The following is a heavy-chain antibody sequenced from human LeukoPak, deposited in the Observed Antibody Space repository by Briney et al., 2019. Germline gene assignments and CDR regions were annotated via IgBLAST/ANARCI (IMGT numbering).Heavy chain of an antibody. D-gene: IGHD6-19*01. CDR3: ARLSGSGFDY. Sequence: GETLKITCKGSGYSFTSYWIGWVRQMPGKGRGWVGIIYPGDSDTRYSPSSQGKVTTSADKSISPAYLQWSSLNASDTAMYYCARLSGSGFDYWGQGTLVTVSS. V-gene: IGHV5-51*01. CDR2: IYPGDSDT. J-gene: IGHJ4*02. CDR1: GYSFTSYW.